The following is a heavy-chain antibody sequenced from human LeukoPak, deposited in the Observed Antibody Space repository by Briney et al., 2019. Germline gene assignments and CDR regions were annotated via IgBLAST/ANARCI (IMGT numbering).Heavy chain of an antibody. J-gene: IGHJ5*02. Sequence: GGTLRLSCAASGFTFSSNGMTWVRQAPGKGLEWVSTISDSAGGAHYADSVKGRFTIFRDSSRSTLYLQMHSLRAEDTAVYYCAKDRPYITSWYGCSTPWGQGTLVIVSS. CDR1: GFTFSSNG. D-gene: IGHD6-13*01. CDR3: AKDRPYITSWYGCSTP. V-gene: IGHV3-23*01. CDR2: ISDSAGGA.